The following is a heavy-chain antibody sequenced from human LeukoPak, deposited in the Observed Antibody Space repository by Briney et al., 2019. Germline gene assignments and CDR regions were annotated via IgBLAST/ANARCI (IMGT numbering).Heavy chain of an antibody. J-gene: IGHJ1*01. Sequence: SGGSLRLSCVASGFTFNSYAMGWVRQAPGKRPEWVSSLTDSGGTTYYVGAVKGRFTISRDNSKNTLYLQMNSLRAEDTAVYYCAKDRIAAAGKDFQHWGQGTLVTVSS. CDR3: AKDRIAAAGKDFQH. D-gene: IGHD6-13*01. V-gene: IGHV3-23*01. CDR2: LTDSGGTT. CDR1: GFTFNSYA.